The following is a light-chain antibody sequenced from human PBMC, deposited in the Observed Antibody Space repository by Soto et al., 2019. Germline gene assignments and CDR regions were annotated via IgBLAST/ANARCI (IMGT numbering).Light chain of an antibody. J-gene: IGLJ3*02. CDR1: SSDVGGYNY. CDR2: GVS. Sequence: QSALTQPRSVSGSPGQSVTISCTGTSSDVGGYNYVSWYQHHPGKAPKLMIYGVSKRPSGVPDRFSGSKSGNTASLTISGLQAEDEADYYCCSYAGSYTGVFGGGTKVTV. V-gene: IGLV2-11*01. CDR3: CSYAGSYTGV.